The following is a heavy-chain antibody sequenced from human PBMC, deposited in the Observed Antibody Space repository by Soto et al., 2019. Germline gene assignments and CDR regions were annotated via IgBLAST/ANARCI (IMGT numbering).Heavy chain of an antibody. D-gene: IGHD6-13*01. J-gene: IGHJ6*03. CDR3: ARGVGSWKYGYCYYYIDV. CDR2: ISAYNGNT. CDR1: GYTFSSSV. Sequence: QVRLEQSGAEVKKPRASVKVSCKASGYTFSSSVLSWVRQAPGQGLEWMGWISAYNGNTNYSQKLQGRVTMTTDTVTSAAYMELKSLRSDDTAVYYCARGVGSWKYGYCYYYIDVWGKGSTVTFSS. V-gene: IGHV1-18*01.